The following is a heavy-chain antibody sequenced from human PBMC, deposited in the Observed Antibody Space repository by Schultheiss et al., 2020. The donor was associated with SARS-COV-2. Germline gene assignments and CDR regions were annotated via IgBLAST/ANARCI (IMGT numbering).Heavy chain of an antibody. CDR2: IYHSGST. D-gene: IGHD4-11*01. CDR1: GGSISSSSYY. Sequence: SETLSLTCTVSGGSISSSSYYWGWIRQPPGKGLEWIGSIYHSGSTYYNPSLKSRVTISVDTSKNQFSLKLSSVTAADTAVYYCAREIMAPRGLQYGMDVWGQGTTVTVSS. J-gene: IGHJ6*02. CDR3: AREIMAPRGLQYGMDV. V-gene: IGHV4-39*07.